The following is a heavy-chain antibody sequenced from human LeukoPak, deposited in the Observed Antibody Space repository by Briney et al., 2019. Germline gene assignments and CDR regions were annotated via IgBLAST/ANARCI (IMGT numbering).Heavy chain of an antibody. V-gene: IGHV1-69*13. Sequence: ASXKVSCKASGGTFISYAISWVRQAPGQGVEWMGGIIPIFGTANYAQKFQGRVTITADESKSKEYMEGRRRRAKDTAVYYCARVPTGQWLVPTDYYYYYYMDVWGKGTTVTVSS. J-gene: IGHJ6*03. CDR2: IIPIFGTA. CDR1: GGTFISYA. CDR3: ARVPTGQWLVPTDYYYYYYMDV. D-gene: IGHD6-19*01.